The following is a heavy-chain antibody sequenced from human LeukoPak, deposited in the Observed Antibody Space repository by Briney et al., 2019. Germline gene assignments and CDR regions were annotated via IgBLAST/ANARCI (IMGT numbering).Heavy chain of an antibody. J-gene: IGHJ4*02. CDR2: ISSGSSTI. CDR1: GFSFSDNY. V-gene: IGHV3-11*04. Sequence: PGGSLRLSCAASGFSFSDNYMSWIRQAPGKGPEWVSYISSGSSTIYYADSVRGRFTISRDNAKNSLYLQMNSLRAEDTAVYYCARKTGYQLLPDYWGQGTLVTVYS. D-gene: IGHD4-23*01. CDR3: ARKTGYQLLPDY.